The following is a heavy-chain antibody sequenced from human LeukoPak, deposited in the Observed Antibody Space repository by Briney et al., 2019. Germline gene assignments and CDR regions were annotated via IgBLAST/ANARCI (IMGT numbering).Heavy chain of an antibody. CDR2: INHSGST. Sequence: SETLSLTCAVYGGSFSGYYWSWIRQPPGKGLEWIGEINHSGSTNYNPSLKSRVTISVDTSKNQFSLKLSSVTAADTAVYYCARKIVVVVAATAFDIWGQGTMVTVSS. D-gene: IGHD2-15*01. CDR1: GGSFSGYY. J-gene: IGHJ3*02. V-gene: IGHV4-34*01. CDR3: ARKIVVVVAATAFDI.